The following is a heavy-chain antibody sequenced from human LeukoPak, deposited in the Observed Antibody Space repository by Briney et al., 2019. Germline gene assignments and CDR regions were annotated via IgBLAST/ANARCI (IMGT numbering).Heavy chain of an antibody. D-gene: IGHD3-16*01. CDR3: AKDLGFYYFYYYMGV. CDR1: GFTFDDYP. V-gene: IGHV3-9*03. Sequence: GGSLRLSCAASGFTFDDYPRHWVRQAAGKGLEWVAGISWNSGSIGYAGSVEGRFTISRDNAKTSVYLQMNSMRAEDMALYYCAKDLGFYYFYYYMGVWGRGTTVTVSS. J-gene: IGHJ6*03. CDR2: ISWNSGSI.